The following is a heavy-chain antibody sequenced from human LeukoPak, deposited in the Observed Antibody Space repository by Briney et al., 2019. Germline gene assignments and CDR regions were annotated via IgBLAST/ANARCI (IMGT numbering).Heavy chain of an antibody. CDR3: ARDVIDYYDSSGYYPTDY. CDR2: ITPMFETP. CDR1: GGTFSNYT. J-gene: IGHJ4*02. V-gene: IGHV1-69*06. Sequence: SVKVSCKASGGTFSNYTISWVRQAPGQGLEWMGGITPMFETPNYAQKFQGRVTITADISTSTAYMQLSSLRSEDTAVYYCARDVIDYYDSSGYYPTDYWGQGTLVTVSS. D-gene: IGHD3-22*01.